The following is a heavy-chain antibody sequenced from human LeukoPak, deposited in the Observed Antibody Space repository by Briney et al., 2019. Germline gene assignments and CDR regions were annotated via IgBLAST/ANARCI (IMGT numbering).Heavy chain of an antibody. J-gene: IGHJ6*03. V-gene: IGHV4-39*07. CDR3: ARDYYDSSGWSLYYYMVV. CDR1: GGSMRSSSYY. CDR2: IYYSGST. Sequence: SETLSLTCTVAGGSMRSSSYYWGWIRQPPGKGLEWIGTIYYSGSTDYNASLKSRVTISLDTSKNQFSLKLSSVTAADTAVYYCARDYYDSSGWSLYYYMVVWGKGTTVTVSS. D-gene: IGHD3-22*01.